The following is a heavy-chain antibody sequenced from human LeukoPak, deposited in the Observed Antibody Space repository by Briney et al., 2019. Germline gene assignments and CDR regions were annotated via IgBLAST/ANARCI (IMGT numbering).Heavy chain of an antibody. D-gene: IGHD2-2*01. CDR2: IYYSGST. CDR3: ARDTLFRSTSYYYYMDV. Sequence: SETLSLTCTVSDGSISSGGYYWSWIRQHPGKGLEWIGYIYYSGSTYYNPSLKSRVTISVDTSKNQFSLKLSSVTAADTAVYYCARDTLFRSTSYYYYMDVWGKGTTVTVSS. V-gene: IGHV4-31*03. CDR1: DGSISSGGYY. J-gene: IGHJ6*03.